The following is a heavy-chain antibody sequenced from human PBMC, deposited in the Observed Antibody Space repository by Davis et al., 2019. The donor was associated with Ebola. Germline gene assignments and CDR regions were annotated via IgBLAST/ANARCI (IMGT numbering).Heavy chain of an antibody. V-gene: IGHV1-2*02. Sequence: ASVKVSCKASGYTFTGYYMHWVRQAPGQGLEWMGWINPNSGGTNYAQKFQGRVTMTRDTSISTAYMELSRLRSDDTAVYYCARVLGIQLWLQGYWGQGTLVTVSS. D-gene: IGHD5-18*01. J-gene: IGHJ4*02. CDR3: ARVLGIQLWLQGY. CDR1: GYTFTGYY. CDR2: INPNSGGT.